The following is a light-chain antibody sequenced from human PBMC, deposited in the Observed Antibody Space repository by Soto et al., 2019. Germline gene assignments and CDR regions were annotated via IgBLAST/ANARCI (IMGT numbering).Light chain of an antibody. Sequence: EIVMTQSPATLSVSPGEEATLSCRASQSVSSNLTWYQHKPGQAPRLLIYGASTRATGVPARFSGSGSGTEFTLTISSLQSEDFATYYCQQSYSTPYTFGQGTKVEIK. CDR1: QSVSSN. J-gene: IGKJ2*01. CDR3: QQSYSTPYT. V-gene: IGKV3-15*01. CDR2: GAS.